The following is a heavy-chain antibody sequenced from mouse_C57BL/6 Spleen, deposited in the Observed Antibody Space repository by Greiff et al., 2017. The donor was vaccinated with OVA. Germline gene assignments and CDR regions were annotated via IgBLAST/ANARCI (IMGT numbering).Heavy chain of an antibody. Sequence: VQLQQSGAELVKPGASVKLSCKASGYTFTSYWMQWVKQRPGQGLEWIGEIDPSDSYTNYNQKFKGKATLTVDTSSSTAYMQLSSLTSEDSAVYYCARGLPHYYAMDYWGQGTSVTVSS. CDR2: IDPSDSYT. J-gene: IGHJ4*01. CDR3: ARGLPHYYAMDY. V-gene: IGHV1-50*01. D-gene: IGHD2-2*01. CDR1: GYTFTSYW.